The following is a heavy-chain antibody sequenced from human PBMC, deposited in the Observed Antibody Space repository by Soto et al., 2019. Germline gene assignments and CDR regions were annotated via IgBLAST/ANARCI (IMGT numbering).Heavy chain of an antibody. CDR3: AKDKGPSVGATPGYYYQGLDV. CDR1: GFTFRSYA. V-gene: IGHV3-23*01. Sequence: PGGSVRLSCAASGFTFRSYAMSWVRQAPRKGLEWVSAISGSGGNIYYADSVKGRFTISRDNSKNTLYLEMNSLRAEDTAVYYCAKDKGPSVGATPGYYYQGLDVWGQGTTVTVSS. D-gene: IGHD2-15*01. J-gene: IGHJ6*02. CDR2: ISGSGGNI.